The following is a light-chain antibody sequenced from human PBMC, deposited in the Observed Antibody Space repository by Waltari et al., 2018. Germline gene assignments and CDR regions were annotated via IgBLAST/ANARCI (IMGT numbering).Light chain of an antibody. CDR3: QQRSNWPPWT. CDR1: QSVSTN. CDR2: GAS. Sequence: VLTQSPATLSVSPGERATLSCRASQSVSTNLAWYQQKPGQAPRLLIYGASTRATGIPARFSGSGSGTDFTLTISSLEPEDFAVYYCQQRSNWPPWTFGQGTKVEIK. V-gene: IGKV3-11*01. J-gene: IGKJ1*01.